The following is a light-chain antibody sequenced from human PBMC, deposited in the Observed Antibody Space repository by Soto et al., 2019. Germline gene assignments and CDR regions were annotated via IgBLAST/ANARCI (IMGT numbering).Light chain of an antibody. CDR2: GAS. Sequence: DIQMTQSPSSLSASVGDRVTITCRASQSISTYLNWYQQKPGKAPKVLIYGASRLQSGVPSRFSGSGSGTDFTITISSLQPEDFGTYYCQQNYITLYTFTQGTQLEIK. V-gene: IGKV1-39*01. J-gene: IGKJ2*01. CDR1: QSISTY. CDR3: QQNYITLYT.